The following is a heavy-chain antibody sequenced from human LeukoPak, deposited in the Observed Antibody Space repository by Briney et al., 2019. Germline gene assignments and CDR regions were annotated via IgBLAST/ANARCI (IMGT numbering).Heavy chain of an antibody. CDR2: ISSSSSYI. CDR1: GFTFSSYG. J-gene: IGHJ4*02. V-gene: IGHV3-21*01. Sequence: GGSLRLSCAASGFTFSSYGMNWVRQAPGKGLEWVSSISSSSSYIYYADSVKGRFTISRDNAKNSLYLQMNSLRAEDTAVYYCTRDLPVPSLVRGIIIYGLIDYWGQGTLVTVSS. D-gene: IGHD3-10*01. CDR3: TRDLPVPSLVRGIIIYGLIDY.